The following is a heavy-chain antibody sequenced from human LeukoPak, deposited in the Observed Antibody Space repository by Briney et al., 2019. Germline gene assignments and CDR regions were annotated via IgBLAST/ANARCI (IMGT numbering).Heavy chain of an antibody. CDR3: ARAGTCSSTSCDGGIEY. J-gene: IGHJ4*02. Sequence: PGGSLRLSCAASGFAFSSYNMKWVRQAPGKGLEWVSFISTTSTYIYYAGSMKGRFTVSRDNSKNLLYLQMDSLRVEDTAVYYCARAGTCSSTSCDGGIEYWGQGTLVTVSS. V-gene: IGHV3-21*06. D-gene: IGHD2-2*01. CDR2: ISTTSTYI. CDR1: GFAFSSYN.